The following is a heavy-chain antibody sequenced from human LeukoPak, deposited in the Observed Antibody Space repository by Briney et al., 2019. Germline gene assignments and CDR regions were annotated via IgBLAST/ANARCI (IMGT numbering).Heavy chain of an antibody. CDR3: ARVRMVRGVIDAFDI. CDR1: GYTFSGYY. V-gene: IGHV1-2*02. D-gene: IGHD3-10*01. Sequence: ASVKVSCKASGYTFSGYYMHWVRQAPGQGLEWMGWINPNSGGTNYAQKFQGRVTMTRDTSISTAYMELSRLRSDDTAVYYCARVRMVRGVIDAFDIWGQGTMVTVSS. J-gene: IGHJ3*02. CDR2: INPNSGGT.